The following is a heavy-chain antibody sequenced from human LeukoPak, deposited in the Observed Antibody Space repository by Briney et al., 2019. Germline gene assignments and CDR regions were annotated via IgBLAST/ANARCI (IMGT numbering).Heavy chain of an antibody. CDR3: ARVTGYVIEDYFDY. CDR2: IYYSGST. V-gene: IGHV4-39*07. J-gene: IGHJ4*02. CDR1: GGSISSSSYY. Sequence: SGTLSLTRTVSGGSISSSSYYWGWIRQPPGKGLEWIGSIYYSGSTYCNPSLKSRVTISVDTSKNQFSLKLSSVTAADTAMYYCARVTGYVIEDYFDYWGQGTLVTVSS. D-gene: IGHD3-22*01.